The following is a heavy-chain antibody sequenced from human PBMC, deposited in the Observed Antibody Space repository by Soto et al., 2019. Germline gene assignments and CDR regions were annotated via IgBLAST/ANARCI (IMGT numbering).Heavy chain of an antibody. CDR1: GFTFSYYA. J-gene: IGHJ4*02. CDR2: ISYDGSNK. D-gene: IGHD4-17*01. CDR3: AKLSGDGDPTW. Sequence: QVQLVESGGGVVQPGRSLRLSCAASGFTFSYYAMHWVRQAPGKGLEWVAVISYDGSNKYYANSVKGRFTISRDNSKNTLYLQLNSLRADDTAVYYCAKLSGDGDPTWWGQGTLGTVSS. V-gene: IGHV3-30*18.